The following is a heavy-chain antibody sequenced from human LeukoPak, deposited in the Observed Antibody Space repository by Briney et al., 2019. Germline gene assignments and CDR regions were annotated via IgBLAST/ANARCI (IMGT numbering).Heavy chain of an antibody. D-gene: IGHD1-20*01. CDR1: GGSISSGTYY. J-gene: IGHJ4*02. CDR2: IYTSGST. CDR3: ARGTYNWNVAVFDY. Sequence: SQTLSLTCTVSGGSISSGTYYWTWIRQPAGKGLEWIGRIYTSGSTNYNPSLKSRVTISVDKSKNQFSLKLSSVTAADTAVYYCARGTYNWNVAVFDYWGQGTLVTVSS. V-gene: IGHV4-61*02.